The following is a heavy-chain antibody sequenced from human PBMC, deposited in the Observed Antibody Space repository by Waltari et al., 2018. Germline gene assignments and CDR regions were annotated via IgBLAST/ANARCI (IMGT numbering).Heavy chain of an antibody. D-gene: IGHD2-2*01. CDR2: NYPSGST. CDR3: ARDRRCSSSTCLIGGDP. CDR1: GGSIGNYF. J-gene: IGHJ5*02. Sequence: QVQLQESGPGLVKPSETLSLTCTVSGGSIGNYFWSWIRQPAGKGLEWIGRNYPSGSTNYNPSLMRRVTMSADTSKNQVSLRLRSVTAADTAVNYCARDRRCSSSTCLIGGDPWGQGTLVTVSS. V-gene: IGHV4-4*07.